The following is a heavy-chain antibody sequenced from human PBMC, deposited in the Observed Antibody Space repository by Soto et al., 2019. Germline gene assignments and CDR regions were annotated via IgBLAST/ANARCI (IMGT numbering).Heavy chain of an antibody. Sequence: EVQLVESGGDLVQPGGSLRLSCAVSGFSLSDHYMDWVRQAPGKGLEWVGRSRNKTKSYTSDYAASVKGRFTIPRDDSKNSLYLQMNSLKTEDTAVYYCTRATDWRWGQGTLVTVSS. J-gene: IGHJ4*02. CDR2: SRNKTKSYTS. V-gene: IGHV3-72*01. CDR1: GFSLSDHY. D-gene: IGHD2-21*01. CDR3: TRATDWR.